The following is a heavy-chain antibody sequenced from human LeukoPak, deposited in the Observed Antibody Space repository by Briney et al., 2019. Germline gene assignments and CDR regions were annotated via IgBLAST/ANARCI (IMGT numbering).Heavy chain of an antibody. D-gene: IGHD6-13*01. Sequence: SETLSLTCTVSGGSISSYYWSWIRQPPGKGLEWIGYIYYSGSTNYNPSLKSRVTISVDTSKNQFSLKLSSVTAADTAVYYCAREVLAAAGTYDYWGQGNLVTVSS. CDR2: IYYSGST. V-gene: IGHV4-59*01. CDR3: AREVLAAAGTYDY. J-gene: IGHJ4*02. CDR1: GGSISSYY.